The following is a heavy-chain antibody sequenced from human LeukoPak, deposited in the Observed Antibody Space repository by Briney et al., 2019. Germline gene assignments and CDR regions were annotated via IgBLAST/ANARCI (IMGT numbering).Heavy chain of an antibody. V-gene: IGHV3-30*04. J-gene: IGHJ4*02. CDR2: ISYDGSNK. CDR1: GFTFSSYA. CDR3: ARDSRRSGSYHY. Sequence: TGMSVSLSCAAYGFTFSSYALQWLRPAPGKGLVWVAVISYDGSNKYYTDSVKGRFTIARDNSKNTLYLQMNSLRAEDTAVYYCARDSRRSGSYHYWGQGTLVTVSS. D-gene: IGHD1-26*01.